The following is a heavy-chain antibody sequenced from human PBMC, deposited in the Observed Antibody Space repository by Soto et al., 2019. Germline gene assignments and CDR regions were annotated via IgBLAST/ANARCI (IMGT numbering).Heavy chain of an antibody. CDR3: VSSLQY. Sequence: EMQLVESGGGLVQPGGSLRLSCAASGFTFSDYHMEWVRQAPGKGLEWIARARNDPRARTTQHAASVRGRFTTSRDDSKNSLYLQMSSLKAADTAVYYCVSSLQYWGQGTLVTVSS. CDR2: ARNDPRARTT. J-gene: IGHJ4*02. CDR1: GFTFSDYH. V-gene: IGHV3-72*01.